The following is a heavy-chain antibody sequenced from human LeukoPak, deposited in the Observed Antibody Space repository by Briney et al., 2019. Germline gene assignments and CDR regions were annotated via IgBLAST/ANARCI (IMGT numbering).Heavy chain of an antibody. Sequence: GGSLRLSCAASGFTFSSYAMSWVRQAPGKGLEWVSAISGSGGSTYYADSVKGRFTISRDNSKNTLYLQMNSLRAEDTAVYYCAKVSDFWSGYSAQFDYWGQETLVTVSS. J-gene: IGHJ4*02. D-gene: IGHD3-3*01. V-gene: IGHV3-23*01. CDR1: GFTFSSYA. CDR2: ISGSGGST. CDR3: AKVSDFWSGYSAQFDY.